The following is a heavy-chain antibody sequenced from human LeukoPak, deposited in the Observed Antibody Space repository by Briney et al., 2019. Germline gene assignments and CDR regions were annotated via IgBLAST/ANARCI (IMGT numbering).Heavy chain of an antibody. CDR1: GLTFGDSA. CDR3: ARGSGSATPFPLDY. V-gene: IGHV3-73*01. CDR2: IRTKPNIYAT. Sequence: PGGSLRLSCAASGLTFGDSAIHWVRQASGRGLEWVGRIRTKPNIYATAYAASVKGRFSISRDDSQNTAFLQLNSLQTEDTAVYYCARGSGSATPFPLDYWGQGTLVTVSS. D-gene: IGHD1-26*01. J-gene: IGHJ4*02.